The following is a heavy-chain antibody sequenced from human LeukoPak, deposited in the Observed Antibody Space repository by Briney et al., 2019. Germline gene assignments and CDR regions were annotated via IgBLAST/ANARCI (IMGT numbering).Heavy chain of an antibody. V-gene: IGHV4-39*01. J-gene: IGHJ4*02. CDR3: ARLPLTISGYPPVY. CDR1: GVSISNNTYL. D-gene: IGHD3-22*01. Sequence: SETLSLTCTVSGVSISNNTYLWGWIRQSPEKGLEWIGSIYYSGSTYYNPSLKSRLTISRDTSKNQISLKLTSVTAAETAVYYCARLPLTISGYPPVYWGQGTLVSVSS. CDR2: IYYSGST.